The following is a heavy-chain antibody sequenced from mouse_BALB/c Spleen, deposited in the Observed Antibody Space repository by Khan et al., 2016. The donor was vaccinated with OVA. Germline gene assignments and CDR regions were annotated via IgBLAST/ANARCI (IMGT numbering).Heavy chain of an antibody. Sequence: EVQLQESGPGLVKPSQSLSLTCTVTGYSITSDYAWNWIRQFPGNKLEWMGYISYSGSTSYNPSLKNRISITRDTSKNQFFLQLNSVTTEDTATYYCARSIMANWGQGTTLTVSS. CDR3: ARSIMAN. CDR1: GYSITSDYA. V-gene: IGHV3-2*02. J-gene: IGHJ2*01. CDR2: ISYSGST.